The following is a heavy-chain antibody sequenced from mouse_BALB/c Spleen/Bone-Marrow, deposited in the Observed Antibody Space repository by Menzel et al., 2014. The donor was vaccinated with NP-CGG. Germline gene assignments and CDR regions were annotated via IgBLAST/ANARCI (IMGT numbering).Heavy chain of an antibody. CDR1: GFDFSGFW. CDR2: INPDSSTI. Sequence: EVQLVESGGSLVQPGGSLKLSCAASGFDFSGFWMGWVRQAPGKGLEWIGEINPDSSTINYTPSLKDRFIISRDNAKNTLYLQMSKVRSEDTALYYCARLGYYGGFAYWGQGTLVTVSA. J-gene: IGHJ3*01. D-gene: IGHD2-3*01. V-gene: IGHV4-1*02. CDR3: ARLGYYGGFAY.